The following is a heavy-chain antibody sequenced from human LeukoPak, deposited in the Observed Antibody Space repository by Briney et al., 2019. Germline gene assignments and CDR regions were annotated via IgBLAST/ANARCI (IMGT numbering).Heavy chain of an antibody. J-gene: IGHJ5*02. Sequence: ASLKVSCKASGYTFTRYYMHWVRQAPGHGLEWMGWNNPNSGGTTYETTLQGRVTMTTDTSTSTAYLALRSLRSDDPAVYYCARDEGVRLDPWGQGTLVTVSS. D-gene: IGHD3-10*01. CDR3: ARDEGVRLDP. CDR2: NNPNSGGT. CDR1: GYTFTRYY. V-gene: IGHV1-2*02.